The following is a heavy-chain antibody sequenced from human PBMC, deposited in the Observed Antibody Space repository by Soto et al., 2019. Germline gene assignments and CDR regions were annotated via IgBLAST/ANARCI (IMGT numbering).Heavy chain of an antibody. Sequence: PGGSLRLSCAASGFTFSSYAMSWVRQAPGKGLELVSAISGSGGSTYYADSVKGRFTISRDNSKNTLYLQMNSLRAEDTAVYYCAKDSHRIVVPAAILHWGQGTLVTVSS. CDR3: AKDSHRIVVPAAILH. V-gene: IGHV3-23*01. CDR2: ISGSGGST. CDR1: GFTFSSYA. J-gene: IGHJ4*02. D-gene: IGHD2-2*01.